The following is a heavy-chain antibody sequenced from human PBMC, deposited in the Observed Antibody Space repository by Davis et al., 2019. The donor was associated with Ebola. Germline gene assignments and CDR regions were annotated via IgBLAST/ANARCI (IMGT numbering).Heavy chain of an antibody. CDR1: GFNVNSYG. Sequence: GGSLRLSCAASGFNVNSYGIHWVRQPPGKGLEWVAVIAYDGGSNKYYADSVKGRFTISRDNSKNTLYLQMNSLRAEDTAVYYCAKAYGDYYYYYAMDVWGQGTTVTVSS. J-gene: IGHJ6*02. V-gene: IGHV3-30*18. D-gene: IGHD4-17*01. CDR2: IAYDGGSNK. CDR3: AKAYGDYYYYYAMDV.